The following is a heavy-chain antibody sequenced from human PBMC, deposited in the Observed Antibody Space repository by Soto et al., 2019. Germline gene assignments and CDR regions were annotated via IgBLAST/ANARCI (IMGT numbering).Heavy chain of an antibody. D-gene: IGHD3-10*01. CDR2: MNHNSSGT. Sequence: EXKGWMNHNSSGTDYAQRFQGRVNMTRDTSVSTAYMELSSLRSDDTAVYYCARDLRVRESYAFHSWGQGTLVSVSS. V-gene: IGHV1-2*02. J-gene: IGHJ5*02. CDR3: ARDLRVRESYAFHS.